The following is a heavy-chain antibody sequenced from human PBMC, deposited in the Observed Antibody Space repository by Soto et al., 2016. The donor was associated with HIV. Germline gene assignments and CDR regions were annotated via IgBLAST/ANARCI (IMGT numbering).Heavy chain of an antibody. Sequence: EVQLLESGGGLVQPGGSLRLSCAASGFTFSSYAMSWVRQAPGKGLEWVSAISGSGGSTYYADSVKGRFTISRDNSKNTLYLQMNSLRAEDTAVYYCAKEGDIVVVPAAINFDYWGQGTLVTVSS. CDR2: ISGSGGST. CDR1: GFTFSSYA. V-gene: IGHV3-23*01. J-gene: IGHJ4*02. D-gene: IGHD2-2*02. CDR3: AKEGDIVVVPAAINFDY.